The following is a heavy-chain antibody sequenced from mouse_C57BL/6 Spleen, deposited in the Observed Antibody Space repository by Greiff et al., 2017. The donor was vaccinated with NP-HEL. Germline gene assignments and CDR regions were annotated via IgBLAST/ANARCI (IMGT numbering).Heavy chain of an antibody. CDR2: IYPGDGDT. J-gene: IGHJ1*03. CDR3: AICPYYYGSSSPLWYFDV. CDR1: GYAFSSYW. V-gene: IGHV1-80*01. D-gene: IGHD1-1*01. Sequence: QVQLQQSGAELVKPGASVKISCKASGYAFSSYWMNWVKQRPGKGLEWIGQIYPGDGDTNYNGKFKGKATLTADKSSSTAYMQLSSLTSEDSAVYFCAICPYYYGSSSPLWYFDVWGTGTTVTVSS.